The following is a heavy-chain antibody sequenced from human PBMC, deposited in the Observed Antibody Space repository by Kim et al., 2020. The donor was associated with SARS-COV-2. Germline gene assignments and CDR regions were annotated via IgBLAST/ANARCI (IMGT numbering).Heavy chain of an antibody. CDR1: GGSISSSNW. Sequence: SETLSLTCAVSGGSISSSNWWSWVRQPPGKGLEWIGEIYHSGSTNYNPSLKSRVTISVDKSKNQFSLKLSSVTAADTAVYYCARVQGHLGELSRRYYGMDVWGQGTTVTVSS. V-gene: IGHV4-4*02. J-gene: IGHJ6*02. CDR3: ARVQGHLGELSRRYYGMDV. D-gene: IGHD3-16*02. CDR2: IYHSGST.